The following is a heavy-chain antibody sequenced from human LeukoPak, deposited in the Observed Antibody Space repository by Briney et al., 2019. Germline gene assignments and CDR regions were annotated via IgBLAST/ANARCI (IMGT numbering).Heavy chain of an antibody. Sequence: PGGSLRLSCAAPGFTFSSYAMHWVRQAPGKGLEWVAVISYDGSNKYYADSVKGRFTISRDNSKNTLYLQMNSLRAEDTAVSYCARDQGILTGRPTYCFDYWGQGTLVTVSS. J-gene: IGHJ4*02. CDR2: ISYDGSNK. CDR3: ARDQGILTGRPTYCFDY. V-gene: IGHV3-30*04. CDR1: GFTFSSYA. D-gene: IGHD3-9*01.